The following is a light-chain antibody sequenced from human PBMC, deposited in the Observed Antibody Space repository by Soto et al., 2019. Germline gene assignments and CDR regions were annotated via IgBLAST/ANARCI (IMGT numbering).Light chain of an antibody. J-gene: IGKJ5*01. CDR1: QGVSRK. CDR3: QQYNEWPPFT. CDR2: GAS. Sequence: DIVMTQSPATLSVAPGERVTFSCRASQGVSRKLAWYQHKPGQAPRLLISGASTRATDIPVRFSGSGSGTEFTLTISSLQSEDFAVYYCQQYNEWPPFTFGQGTRLEIK. V-gene: IGKV3-15*01.